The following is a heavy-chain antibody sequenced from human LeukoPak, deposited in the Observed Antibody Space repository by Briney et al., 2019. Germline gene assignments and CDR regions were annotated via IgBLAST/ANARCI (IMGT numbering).Heavy chain of an antibody. V-gene: IGHV3-74*01. D-gene: IGHD5-18*01. CDR2: ISSDGANA. J-gene: IGHJ4*02. Sequence: GGSLRLSCTASGFTFSSYAMNWVRQAPGKGLVWVSRISSDGANANYADSVKGRFTISRDNAKNTLYLQMNSLRAEDTAVYYCAKDPAAMGTFDYWGQGTLVTVSS. CDR3: AKDPAAMGTFDY. CDR1: GFTFSSYA.